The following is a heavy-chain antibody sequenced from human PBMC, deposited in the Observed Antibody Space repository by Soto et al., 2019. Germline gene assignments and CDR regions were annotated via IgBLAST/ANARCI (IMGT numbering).Heavy chain of an antibody. V-gene: IGHV4-59*01. J-gene: IGHJ5*02. Sequence: PSGTLSLTCTVSGGSISSYYWSWIRQPPGKGLEWIGYIYYSGSTNYNPSLKSRVTISVDTSKNQFSLKLSSVTAADTAVYYCVRSTEPYNWFDPWGQGTLVTVSS. CDR2: IYYSGST. CDR3: VRSTEPYNWFDP. D-gene: IGHD4-4*01. CDR1: GGSISSYY.